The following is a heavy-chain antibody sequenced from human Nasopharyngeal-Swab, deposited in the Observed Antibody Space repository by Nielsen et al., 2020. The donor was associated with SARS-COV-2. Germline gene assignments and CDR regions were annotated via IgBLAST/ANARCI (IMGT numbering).Heavy chain of an antibody. CDR2: INSDGSST. CDR3: AREAAEWVVRTEYFQH. J-gene: IGHJ1*01. V-gene: IGHV3-74*03. Sequence: GESLKISCAASGFSFSDHLMHWVRQAPGKGLEWVSRINSDGSSTTYADSVKGRFTISRDNAKNTLYLQMNSLSAEDTAVYYCAREAAEWVVRTEYFQHWGQGTLVTVSS. D-gene: IGHD6-19*01. CDR1: GFSFSDHL.